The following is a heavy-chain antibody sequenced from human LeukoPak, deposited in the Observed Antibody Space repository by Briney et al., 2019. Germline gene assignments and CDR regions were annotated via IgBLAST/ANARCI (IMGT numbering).Heavy chain of an antibody. D-gene: IGHD3-22*01. Sequence: GGSLRLSCAASGFTFRNYAMSWVRQAPGKGLEWVSSISSSSENTYYADSVKGRFTISGDNSKNTLYLQMNSLRAEDTAVYYCAKDYYDSSGYYPKYFQHWGQGTLVTVSS. CDR1: GFTFRNYA. J-gene: IGHJ1*01. CDR2: ISSSSENT. V-gene: IGHV3-23*01. CDR3: AKDYYDSSGYYPKYFQH.